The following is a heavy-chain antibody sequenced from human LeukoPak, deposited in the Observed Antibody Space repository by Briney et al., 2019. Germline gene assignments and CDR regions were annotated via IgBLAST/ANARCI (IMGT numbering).Heavy chain of an antibody. CDR1: GGSISSGGYY. CDR3: ASLAFGSGSYYNAPWYYYGMDV. Sequence: SETLSLTCTVSGGSISSGGYYWSWIRQPAGKGLEWIGRIYTSGSTNYNPSLKSRVTMSVDTSKNQFSLKLSSVTAADTAVYYCASLAFGSGSYYNAPWYYYGMDVWGQGTTVTVSS. CDR2: IYTSGST. J-gene: IGHJ6*02. D-gene: IGHD3-10*01. V-gene: IGHV4-61*02.